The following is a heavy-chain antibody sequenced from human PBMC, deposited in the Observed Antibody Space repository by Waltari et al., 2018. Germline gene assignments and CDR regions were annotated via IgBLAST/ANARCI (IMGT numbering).Heavy chain of an antibody. V-gene: IGHV3-23*01. D-gene: IGHD3-16*01. J-gene: IGHJ4*02. Sequence: MTWVRQAPGKGLEWVATISANERTYYADSVTGRFTISSDNSKNTVYLQLSGLRADDTALYYCAKNVGAGYGSRAYALDYWGLGTPVTVSS. CDR3: AKNVGAGYGSRAYALDY. CDR2: ISANERT.